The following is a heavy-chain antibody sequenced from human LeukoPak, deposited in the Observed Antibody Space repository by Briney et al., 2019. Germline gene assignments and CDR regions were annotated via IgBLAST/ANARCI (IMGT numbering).Heavy chain of an antibody. Sequence: SETLSLTCSVSGGSMSSYYWSWIRQSPGKGLEWIGNVYYSGSTDSNPSLKSRVTMSVDTSKNQFSMKLSSVTAADTAVYYCARGGTPITLIVVESNWFDPWGQGTRVTVSS. CDR3: ARGGTPITLIVVESNWFDP. V-gene: IGHV4-59*01. CDR1: GGSMSSYY. D-gene: IGHD3-22*01. J-gene: IGHJ5*02. CDR2: VYYSGST.